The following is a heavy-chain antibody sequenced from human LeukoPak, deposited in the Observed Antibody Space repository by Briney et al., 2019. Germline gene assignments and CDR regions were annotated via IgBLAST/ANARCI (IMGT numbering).Heavy chain of an antibody. CDR2: TYYRSKWYN. CDR3: ARAVAGTEGWFVD. CDR1: GDSVSSNYFA. J-gene: IGHJ4*02. V-gene: IGHV6-1*01. Sequence: SGPGLVEPSQTLLLTCAISGDSVSSNYFAWNWIRQSPSRGLEWLGRTYYRSKWYNDYAVSVKSRVIINPDTSTNQFSLQLNSVTPEDTAVYYCARAVAGTEGWFVDWGQGTLVTVSS. D-gene: IGHD6-19*01.